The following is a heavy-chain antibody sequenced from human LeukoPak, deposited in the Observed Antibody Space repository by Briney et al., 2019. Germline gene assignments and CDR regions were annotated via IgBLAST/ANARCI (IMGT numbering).Heavy chain of an antibody. J-gene: IGHJ4*02. Sequence: ASVKVSCKASGYTFTSYGISWVRQAPGQGLEWMGWISAYNGNTNYAQKLQGRVIMTTDTSTSTAYMELRSLRSDDTAVYYCARDLGIVVVPAASTTSFDYWGQGTLVTVSS. D-gene: IGHD2-2*01. CDR1: GYTFTSYG. CDR3: ARDLGIVVVPAASTTSFDY. V-gene: IGHV1-18*01. CDR2: ISAYNGNT.